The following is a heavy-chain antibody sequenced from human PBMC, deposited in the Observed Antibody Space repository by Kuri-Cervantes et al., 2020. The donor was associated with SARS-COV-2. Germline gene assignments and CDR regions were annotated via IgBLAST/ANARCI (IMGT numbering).Heavy chain of an antibody. Sequence: GGSLRLSCAASGFTFSSYGMHWVRQAPGKGLEWVAFIRYDGSNKYYADSVKGRFTISRDNSKNTLYLQMNSLRAEDTAVYYCAKLGMAFGVVISPPQASRMDVWGKGTTVTVSS. CDR3: AKLGMAFGVVISPPQASRMDV. D-gene: IGHD3-3*01. CDR2: IRYDGSNK. V-gene: IGHV3-30*02. J-gene: IGHJ6*03. CDR1: GFTFSSYG.